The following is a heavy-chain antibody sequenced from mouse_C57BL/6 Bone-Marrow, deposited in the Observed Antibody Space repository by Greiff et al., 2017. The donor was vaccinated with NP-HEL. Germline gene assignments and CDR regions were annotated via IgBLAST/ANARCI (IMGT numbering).Heavy chain of an antibody. CDR2: INPSNGGT. CDR3: ARGFIYYYGSSYEGDY. J-gene: IGHJ2*01. CDR1: GYTFTSYW. V-gene: IGHV1-53*01. Sequence: VQLQQPGTELVKPGASVKLSCKASGYTFTSYWMHWVKQRPGQGLEWIGNINPSNGGTNYNEKFKSKATLTVDKSSSTAYMQLSSLTSEDSAVYYCARGFIYYYGSSYEGDYWGQGTTLTVSS. D-gene: IGHD1-1*01.